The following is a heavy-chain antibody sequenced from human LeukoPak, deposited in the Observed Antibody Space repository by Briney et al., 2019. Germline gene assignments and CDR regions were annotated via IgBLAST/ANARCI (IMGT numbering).Heavy chain of an antibody. CDR2: IYGSGIT. Sequence: SETLSLTCTVSGGSIISNYWSWTRQSAGTGLEWLGRIYGSGITNYNPSLKSRVTMSLDTSRKQFSLRLTSVTAADTAVYYCARLKFYDSTGYSPGYYMDVWGKGTTVSVFS. CDR3: ARLKFYDSTGYSPGYYMDV. V-gene: IGHV4-4*07. J-gene: IGHJ6*03. CDR1: GGSIISNY. D-gene: IGHD3-22*01.